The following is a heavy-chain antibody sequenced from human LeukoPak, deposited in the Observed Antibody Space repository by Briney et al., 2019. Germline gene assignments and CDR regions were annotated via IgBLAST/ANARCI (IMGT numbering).Heavy chain of an antibody. V-gene: IGHV5-51*01. CDR2: IYPGDSET. Sequence: GESLKISCKGSGYRFTNYWIGWVRQMPGKGLEWMGTIYPGDSETKYSPSFQALITISADKSISTAYLQWSSLKAPDTAMYYCARYCSGGSCYGLAFDFWGQGTKVTVSS. J-gene: IGHJ3*01. D-gene: IGHD2-15*01. CDR1: GYRFTNYW. CDR3: ARYCSGGSCYGLAFDF.